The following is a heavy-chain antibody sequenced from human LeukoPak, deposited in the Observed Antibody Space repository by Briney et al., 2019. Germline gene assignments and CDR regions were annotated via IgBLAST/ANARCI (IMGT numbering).Heavy chain of an antibody. D-gene: IGHD3-9*01. J-gene: IGHJ4*02. CDR1: GYTFTGYY. CDR3: ARGPGTYFRRYYFDY. V-gene: IGHV1-2*02. Sequence: ASVKVSCKASGYTFTGYYMHWVRQAPGQGLEWMGWINPNSGGTNYAQKFQGRVTISVDTSKNQFSLKLSSVTAADTAVYYCARGPGTYFRRYYFDYWGQGTLVTVSS. CDR2: INPNSGGT.